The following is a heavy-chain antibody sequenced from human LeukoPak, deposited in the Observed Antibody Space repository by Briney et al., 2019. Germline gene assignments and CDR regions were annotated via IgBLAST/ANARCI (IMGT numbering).Heavy chain of an antibody. CDR1: GFTFSSYS. D-gene: IGHD1-1*01. Sequence: GGSLRLSCAASGFTFSSYSMNWVRQAPGKGLEWVSSISSSSSYIYYADSVKGRFTICRDNSKNTLYLQMNSLRAEDTAVYYCAKDKLDGFDYWGQGTLVTVSS. CDR2: ISSSSSYI. V-gene: IGHV3-21*04. J-gene: IGHJ4*02. CDR3: AKDKLDGFDY.